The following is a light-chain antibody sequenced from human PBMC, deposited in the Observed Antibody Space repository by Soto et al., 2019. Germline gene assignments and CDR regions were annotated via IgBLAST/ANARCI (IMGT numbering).Light chain of an antibody. CDR3: SSWDGSLSGYV. J-gene: IGLJ1*01. CDR1: NSNMGSKY. V-gene: IGLV1-47*02. CDR2: NNN. Sequence: QSVLTQPPSASGTPGQRVTISCSGINSNMGSKYVSWYQQFPGTAPKLLIYNNNQRPSGVPDRFSASKSGTSASLAIRGLRSDDEAAYYCSSWDGSLSGYVFGAGTKVTVL.